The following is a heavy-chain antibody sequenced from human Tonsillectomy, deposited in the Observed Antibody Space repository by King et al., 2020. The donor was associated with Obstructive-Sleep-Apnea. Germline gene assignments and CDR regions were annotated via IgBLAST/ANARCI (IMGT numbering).Heavy chain of an antibody. CDR3: ARLPPLTYGMDV. CDR1: DYSFTNYW. Sequence: VQLVESGAEVKKPGESLSISCKASDYSFTNYWIIWVRQMPGRGLEWMGRIDPTDSYTNYSPSFQGHVTISADKSISTAYLQWSSLKDSDTAMYYCARLPPLTYGMDVWGQGTAVTVSS. J-gene: IGHJ6*02. CDR2: IDPTDSYT. D-gene: IGHD4/OR15-4a*01. V-gene: IGHV5-10-1*03.